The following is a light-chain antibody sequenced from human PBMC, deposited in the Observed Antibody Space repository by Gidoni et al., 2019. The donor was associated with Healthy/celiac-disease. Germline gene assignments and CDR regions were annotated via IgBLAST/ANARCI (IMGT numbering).Light chain of an antibody. Sequence: DIQITHSPSSLSACVGDRLTITCRESQSISSYLNWHQQKPGKAPKLLIYAASSLQSGDPSRFSGSGSETDFTLTISSLQPEDFATYYCQQSYSTPWTFGQGTKVEIK. CDR2: AAS. V-gene: IGKV1-39*01. J-gene: IGKJ1*01. CDR3: QQSYSTPWT. CDR1: QSISSY.